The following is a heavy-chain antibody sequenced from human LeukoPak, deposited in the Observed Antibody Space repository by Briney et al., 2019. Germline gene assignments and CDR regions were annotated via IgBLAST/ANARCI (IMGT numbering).Heavy chain of an antibody. CDR3: PGSRYCSGGSCWGIDY. J-gene: IGHJ4*02. D-gene: IGHD2-15*01. CDR1: GFTVSSNY. Sequence: GASLRLSCTASGFTVSSNYMSWVRQAPGKGLEWISFIYSGGSTYYADSVKGRFTISRDNSKDTPYHQMNSRRAEDTTVYYCPGSRYCSGGSCWGIDYWGQGTLVTVSS. CDR2: IYSGGST. V-gene: IGHV3-53*01.